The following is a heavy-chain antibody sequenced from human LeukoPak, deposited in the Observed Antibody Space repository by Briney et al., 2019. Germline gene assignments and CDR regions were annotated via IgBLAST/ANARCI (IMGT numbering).Heavy chain of an antibody. Sequence: PSETLSLTCTVSGGSISSSSYYWGWIRQPPGKGLEWIGRIYYSGSTYYNPSLKSRATISVDTSKNQFSLKLSSVTAADTAVYYCAVVVRSLYYFDYWGQGTLVTVSS. CDR3: AVVVRSLYYFDY. J-gene: IGHJ4*02. V-gene: IGHV4-39*01. D-gene: IGHD2-2*01. CDR1: GGSISSSSYY. CDR2: IYYSGST.